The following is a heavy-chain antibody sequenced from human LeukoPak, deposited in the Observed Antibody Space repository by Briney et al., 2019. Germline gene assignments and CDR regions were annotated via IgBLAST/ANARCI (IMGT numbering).Heavy chain of an antibody. J-gene: IGHJ5*02. CDR1: GYIFTSCG. D-gene: IGHD5-24*01. Sequence: GASVKVSCKASGYIFTSCGINWVRQAPGQGLEWMGWISPYNGNTNYAQRVQGRVTMTTDTSTSTAYMELRSLRSDDTAVYYCARDGNGYFPAGIDNWFDPWGQGTLVTVSS. V-gene: IGHV1-18*01. CDR2: ISPYNGNT. CDR3: ARDGNGYFPAGIDNWFDP.